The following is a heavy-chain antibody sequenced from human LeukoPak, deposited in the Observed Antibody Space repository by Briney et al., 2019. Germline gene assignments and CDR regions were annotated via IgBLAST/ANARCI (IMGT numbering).Heavy chain of an antibody. CDR3: ARERDSYDGSGYYYFDY. CDR2: IYTSGST. D-gene: IGHD3-22*01. Sequence: SETLSLTCTVSGGSISSGSYYWSWFRHPAGKGLEWLGRIYTSGSTNYNPSLKSRVTISVDTSKNQFSLTLSSVTAADTAVYYCARERDSYDGSGYYYFDYWGQGTLVTVSS. CDR1: GGSISSGSYY. V-gene: IGHV4-61*02. J-gene: IGHJ4*02.